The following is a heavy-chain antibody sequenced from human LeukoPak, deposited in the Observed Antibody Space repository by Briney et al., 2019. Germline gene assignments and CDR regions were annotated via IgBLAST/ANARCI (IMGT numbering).Heavy chain of an antibody. Sequence: GGSLRLSCAASGFTFSSYAMSWVRQAPGKGLEWVSSISGSGISTYYADSVKGRFTISRDNSRSTLYLQMNSLRAEDTAVYHCANLFSTDYWGQGTLVTVSS. V-gene: IGHV3-23*01. CDR3: ANLFSTDY. CDR1: GFTFSSYA. J-gene: IGHJ4*02. CDR2: ISGSGIST. D-gene: IGHD2-2*01.